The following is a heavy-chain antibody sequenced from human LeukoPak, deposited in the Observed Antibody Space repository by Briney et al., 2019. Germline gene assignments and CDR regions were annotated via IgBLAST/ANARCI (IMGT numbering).Heavy chain of an antibody. Sequence: SGTLSLTCAVSGGSISSSNWWSWVRQPPGKGLEWIGEIDHSGSTNYNPSLKSRVTISVDKSKNQFSLKLSSVTAADTAVYYCTRRIVVVPAANPFDYWGQGTLVTVSS. CDR3: TRRIVVVPAANPFDY. J-gene: IGHJ4*02. CDR1: GGSISSSNW. CDR2: IDHSGST. D-gene: IGHD2-2*01. V-gene: IGHV4-4*02.